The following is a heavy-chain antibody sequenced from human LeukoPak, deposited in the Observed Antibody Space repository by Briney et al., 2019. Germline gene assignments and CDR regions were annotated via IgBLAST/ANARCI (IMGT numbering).Heavy chain of an antibody. J-gene: IGHJ5*02. CDR3: ARGTRDYYSRGLNWFDP. CDR2: IIPILGIA. Sequence: SVEVSCKASGGTFSSYTISWVRQAPGQGLEWMGRIIPILGIANYAQKFQGRVTITADKSTSTAYMELSSLRSEDTAVYYCARGTRDYYSRGLNWFDPWGQGTLVTVSS. CDR1: GGTFSSYT. V-gene: IGHV1-69*02. D-gene: IGHD4-17*01.